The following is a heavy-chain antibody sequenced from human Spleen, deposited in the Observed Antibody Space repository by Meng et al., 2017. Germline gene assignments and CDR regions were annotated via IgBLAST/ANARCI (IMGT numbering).Heavy chain of an antibody. J-gene: IGHJ3*02. D-gene: IGHD5-24*01. CDR3: AKDTIERWLQPDAFDI. CDR2: ISSSGSTI. V-gene: IGHV3-11*01. Sequence: GESLKISCAASGFTFSDYYMTWIRQAPGKGLEWVSYISSSGSTIDYADSVKGRFTISRDNAKNSLYLQMNSLRAEDTALYYCAKDTIERWLQPDAFDIWGQGTMVTVSS. CDR1: GFTFSDYY.